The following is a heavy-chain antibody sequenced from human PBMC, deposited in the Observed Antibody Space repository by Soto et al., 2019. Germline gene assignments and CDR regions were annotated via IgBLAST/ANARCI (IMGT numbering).Heavy chain of an antibody. D-gene: IGHD2-15*01. V-gene: IGHV5-10-1*01. J-gene: IGHJ6*02. CDR3: ARAYCSGGSCSYYYGMDV. CDR1: GYSFTSYW. Sequence: PGEALKISCKGSGYSFTSYWISWVRQMPGKGLEWMGRIDPSDSYTNYSPSFQGHVTISADKSISTAYLQWSSLKASDTAMYYCARAYCSGGSCSYYYGMDVWGQGTAVTVSS. CDR2: IDPSDSYT.